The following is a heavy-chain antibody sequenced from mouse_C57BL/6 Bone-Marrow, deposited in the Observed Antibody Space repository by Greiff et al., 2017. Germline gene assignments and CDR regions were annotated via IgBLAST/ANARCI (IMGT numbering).Heavy chain of an antibody. CDR1: GYTFTSYG. Sequence: QVQPQQSGAELARPGASVKLFCKASGYTFTSYGISWVKQRTGQGLEWIGESYPRSGNTYYNEKFKGKSTLTVDKSSSTAYMQLSSLTSEDSAVYYCAYDYDGNWYFDVWGTGTTVTVSS. CDR3: AYDYDGNWYFDV. V-gene: IGHV1-81*01. D-gene: IGHD2-4*01. J-gene: IGHJ1*03. CDR2: SYPRSGNT.